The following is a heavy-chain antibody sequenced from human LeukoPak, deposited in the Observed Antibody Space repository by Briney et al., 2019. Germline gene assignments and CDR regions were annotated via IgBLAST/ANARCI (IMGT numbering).Heavy chain of an antibody. CDR1: GFTVSSNY. J-gene: IGHJ4*02. D-gene: IGHD3-22*01. CDR2: IYSGGST. V-gene: IGHV3-66*04. CDR3: ARQHTRGAVVALVDS. Sequence: GGSLRLSCAASGFTVSSNYMSWVRQAPGEGLEWVSVIYSGGSTYYADSVKGRFTISRDNSKDTLYLQTNSLRAEDTAVYYCARQHTRGAVVALVDSWGQGTLVTVSS.